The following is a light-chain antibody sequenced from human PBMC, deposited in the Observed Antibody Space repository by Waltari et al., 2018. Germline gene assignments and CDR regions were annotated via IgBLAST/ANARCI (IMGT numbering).Light chain of an antibody. CDR2: DVS. CDR1: SIDVDGYNY. V-gene: IGLV2-14*03. CDR3: SSYTTSSTLD. Sequence: QSALTQPASVSGSPGQSITISCTGTSIDVDGYNYVSWYQQHPGRAPKLIIYDVSLRPSGVSNRFSGAKSGNTASLTISGLQGEDEGDYYCSSYTTSSTLDFGTGTEVTVL. J-gene: IGLJ1*01.